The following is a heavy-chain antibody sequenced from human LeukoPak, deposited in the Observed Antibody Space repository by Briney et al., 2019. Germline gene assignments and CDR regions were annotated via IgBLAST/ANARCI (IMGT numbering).Heavy chain of an antibody. V-gene: IGHV4-34*01. CDR2: INHSGST. J-gene: IGHJ4*02. Sequence: KPSETLSLTCAVYGGSFSGYYWSWIRQPTGKGLEWIGEINHSGSTNYNPSLKSRVTISVDTSKNQFSLKLSSVTAADTAVYYCARGGGSPLDYWGQGTLVTVSS. CDR3: ARGGGSPLDY. CDR1: GGSFSGYY. D-gene: IGHD3-16*01.